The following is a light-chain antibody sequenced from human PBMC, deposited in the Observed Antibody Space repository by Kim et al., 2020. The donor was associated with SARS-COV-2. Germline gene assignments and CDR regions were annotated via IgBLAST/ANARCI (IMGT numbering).Light chain of an antibody. CDR1: MLGNKY. CDR2: QNT. Sequence: SYELTQPPSVSVSPGQAASISCSGDMLGNKYACWYQQKPGQSPVLVLYQNTKRPSGIPERFSGSNSGNTATLTISGTQAMDEADYYCQAWDSSTSDWVFG. CDR3: QAWDSSTSDWV. V-gene: IGLV3-1*01. J-gene: IGLJ3*02.